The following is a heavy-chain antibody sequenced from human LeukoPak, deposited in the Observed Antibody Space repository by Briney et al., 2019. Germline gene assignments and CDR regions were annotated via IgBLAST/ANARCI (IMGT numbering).Heavy chain of an antibody. Sequence: SETLSLTCTVSGGSISSSSYYWGWIRQPPGKGLEWIGSICYSGSTYYNPSLKSRVTISVDTSKNQFSLKLSSVTAADTAVYYCARDGSIAAAGALDYWGQGTLVTVSS. J-gene: IGHJ4*02. CDR1: GGSISSSSYY. V-gene: IGHV4-39*07. CDR2: ICYSGST. CDR3: ARDGSIAAAGALDY. D-gene: IGHD6-13*01.